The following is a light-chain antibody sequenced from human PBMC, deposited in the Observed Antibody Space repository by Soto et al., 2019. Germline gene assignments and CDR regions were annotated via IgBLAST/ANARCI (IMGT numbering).Light chain of an antibody. Sequence: DIQLTQSPSFLSASVGDRVTITCRASQGFNNYLVWYQQKPGKAPKLLIYGASSLQSGVPSRFSGSRSGTEFTLTISSLQPEDFATYYCQQFNTNLITFGQGTRLEIK. CDR1: QGFNNY. V-gene: IGKV1-9*01. J-gene: IGKJ5*01. CDR3: QQFNTNLIT. CDR2: GAS.